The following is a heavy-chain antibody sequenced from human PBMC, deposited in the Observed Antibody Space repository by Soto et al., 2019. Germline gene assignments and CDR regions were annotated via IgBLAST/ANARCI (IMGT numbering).Heavy chain of an antibody. CDR2: INVRGSI. CDR1: GGSFSGYY. CDR3: ARESHDILTGPPWVWYFDL. D-gene: IGHD3-9*01. J-gene: IGHJ2*01. V-gene: IGHV4-34*01. Sequence: QVQLQQWGAGPLRPLETLSLTCGVSGGSFSGYYWPWIGQSPGKGLERIGEINVRGSINYNPSLKSRVSISVDTSKNHYSLNLRSVTAADTAVYYCARESHDILTGPPWVWYFDLWGRGTLVTVSS.